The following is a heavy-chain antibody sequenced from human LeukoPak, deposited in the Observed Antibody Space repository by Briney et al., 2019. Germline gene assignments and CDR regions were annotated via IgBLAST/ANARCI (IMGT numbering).Heavy chain of an antibody. CDR2: SKSKTDGGTT. CDR1: GFTFSHAW. D-gene: IGHD3-10*02. CDR3: TTVSYVGGY. J-gene: IGHJ4*02. Sequence: PGRSLRLSCAASGFTFSHAWMSWVRQAPGEGLEWVGRSKSKTDGGTTDYAAPVKGRFTISRDESKNMLYLQMNSLKIEDTAVYYCTTVSYVGGYWGQGTLVTVSS. V-gene: IGHV3-15*01.